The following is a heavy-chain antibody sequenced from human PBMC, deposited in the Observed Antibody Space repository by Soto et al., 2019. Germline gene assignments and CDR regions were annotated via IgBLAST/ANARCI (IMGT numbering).Heavy chain of an antibody. CDR2: IYHTGTT. D-gene: IGHD3-10*01. J-gene: IGHJ6*02. CDR1: AGSISTTNW. V-gene: IGHV4-4*02. Sequence: SETLSLTSAVSAGSISTTNWYVWVRQPPGMGLEWIGEIYHTGTTTYNPSLKSRVTMSVDTSKNQFSLRLSFVTAADTAVYYCATSSGSAYGLDVWGPGATVTVSS. CDR3: ATSSGSAYGLDV.